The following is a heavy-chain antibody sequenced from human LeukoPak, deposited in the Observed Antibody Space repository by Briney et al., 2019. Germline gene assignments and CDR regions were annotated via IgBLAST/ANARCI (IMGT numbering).Heavy chain of an antibody. D-gene: IGHD3-3*01. CDR1: GYTFTSYG. J-gene: IGHJ4*02. Sequence: GASVKVSCKASGYTFTSYGISWVRQAPGQGLEWMGWISAYNGNTNYAQKLQGRVTMTTDTSTSTAYMELRSLRSDDTAVYYCARDVGSYYDFWSGFTFGRLFDYWGQGTLVTVSS. V-gene: IGHV1-18*01. CDR2: ISAYNGNT. CDR3: ARDVGSYYDFWSGFTFGRLFDY.